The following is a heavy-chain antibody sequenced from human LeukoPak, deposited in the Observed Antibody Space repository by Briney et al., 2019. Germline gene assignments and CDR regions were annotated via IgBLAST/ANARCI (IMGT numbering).Heavy chain of an antibody. Sequence: GGSLRLSCAPSGFTLSKYALVWVRQAPGKGLEWVSAVRGSGGNTNYADAVKGRFTISRDNSKNTLYLQMISLRAEDTAVYYCGRGPNGDYVGAFEFWGQGTMVTVSS. CDR1: GFTLSKYA. V-gene: IGHV3-23*01. CDR2: VRGSGGNT. J-gene: IGHJ3*01. D-gene: IGHD4-17*01. CDR3: GRGPNGDYVGAFEF.